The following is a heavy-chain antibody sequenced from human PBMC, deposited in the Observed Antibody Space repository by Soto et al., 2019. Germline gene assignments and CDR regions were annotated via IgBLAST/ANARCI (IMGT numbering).Heavy chain of an antibody. V-gene: IGHV4-34*01. Sequence: PSETLSLTCAVYGGSFSGYYWSWIRQPPGKGLEWIGEINHSGSTNYNPSLKSRVTISVDTSKNQFSLKLSSVTAADTAVYYCAGYYYDSSGPDHETDAFDIWGQGTVVTVSS. J-gene: IGHJ3*02. CDR3: AGYYYDSSGPDHETDAFDI. CDR2: INHSGST. CDR1: GGSFSGYY. D-gene: IGHD3-22*01.